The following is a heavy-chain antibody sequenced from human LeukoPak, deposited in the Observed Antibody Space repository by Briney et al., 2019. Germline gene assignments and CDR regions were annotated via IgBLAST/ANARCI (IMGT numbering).Heavy chain of an antibody. CDR1: GYTLTELS. V-gene: IGHV1-24*01. Sequence: ASVNVSCKVSGYTLTELSMHWVRQAPGKGREWMGGFDPEDGETIYAQKFQGRVTMTEDTSTDTAYMELSSLRSEDTAVYYCATAAVAGTYFDYWGQGTLVTVSS. D-gene: IGHD6-19*01. CDR3: ATAAVAGTYFDY. J-gene: IGHJ4*02. CDR2: FDPEDGET.